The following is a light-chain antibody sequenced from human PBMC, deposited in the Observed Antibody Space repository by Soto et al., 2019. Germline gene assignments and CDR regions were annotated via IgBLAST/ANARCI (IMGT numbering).Light chain of an antibody. CDR3: CSYAGSSTYV. CDR2: EGS. CDR1: SSDVGSYNL. J-gene: IGLJ1*01. Sequence: QSALTQPASVSGSPGQSITVSCTGTSSDVGSYNLVSWYQHHPGKAPKLMIYEGSKRPSGVSKRFSGSKSGNTASLTISGLQAEGEADYYCCSYAGSSTYVFGTGTKVTVL. V-gene: IGLV2-23*01.